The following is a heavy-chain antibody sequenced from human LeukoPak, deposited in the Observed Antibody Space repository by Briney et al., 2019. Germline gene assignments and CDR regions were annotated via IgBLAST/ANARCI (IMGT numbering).Heavy chain of an antibody. Sequence: PGRSLRLSCAASGFTFSSFGMHWVRQAPGKGLEWVAVLSYDGSNSYYADSVKGRFTISRDNSKNTLYLQMNSLRGEDTAVYYCAKDASTVPLHADYGGQGTLVTVSS. D-gene: IGHD4-17*01. CDR1: GFTFSSFG. CDR2: LSYDGSNS. V-gene: IGHV3-30*18. CDR3: AKDASTVPLHADY. J-gene: IGHJ4*02.